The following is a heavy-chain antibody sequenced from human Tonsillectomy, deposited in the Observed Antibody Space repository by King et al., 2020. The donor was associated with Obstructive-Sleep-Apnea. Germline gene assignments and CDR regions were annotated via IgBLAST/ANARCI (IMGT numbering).Heavy chain of an antibody. J-gene: IGHJ4*02. CDR2: ISYDGSNK. CDR1: GFTFSSYG. CDR3: VKLVATIPLDY. Sequence: VQLVESGGGVVQPGRSLRLSCAASGFTFSSYGMHWVRQAPGKGLEWVAVISYDGSNKYYADSVKGRFTISRDNSKNTLYLQMNSLRAEDTAVYYCVKLVATIPLDYWGQGTLVTVSS. V-gene: IGHV3-30*18. D-gene: IGHD5-12*01.